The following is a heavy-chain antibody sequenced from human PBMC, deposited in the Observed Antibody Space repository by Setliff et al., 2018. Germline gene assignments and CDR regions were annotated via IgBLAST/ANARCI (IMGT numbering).Heavy chain of an antibody. Sequence: SETLSLTCAVSGGSITSGSYYWSWIRQSDGKRLEWIGRIHASGSPNYNPSLKSRVTISLDPSANQFSLNLSSVTAADTAFYYCAKERYFDWFFEDWGQGTLVTVSS. CDR2: IHASGSP. CDR3: AKERYFDWFFED. J-gene: IGHJ4*02. V-gene: IGHV4-61*02. D-gene: IGHD3-9*01. CDR1: GGSITSGSYY.